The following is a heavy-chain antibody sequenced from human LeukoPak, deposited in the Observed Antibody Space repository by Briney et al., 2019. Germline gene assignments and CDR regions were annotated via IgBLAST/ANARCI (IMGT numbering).Heavy chain of an antibody. D-gene: IGHD5-18*01. V-gene: IGHV3-66*01. CDR1: GFIFRNYW. CDR3: ARDQVGYTYGTS. CDR2: IYSDENT. J-gene: IGHJ5*02. Sequence: GGSLRLSCAAAGFIFRNYWMGWVRQAPGKGLEWVSVIYSDENTHYADSVKGRFTISRDISKNTVYLQMDSLTVEDTAVYYCARDQVGYTYGTSWGQGTLVTVSS.